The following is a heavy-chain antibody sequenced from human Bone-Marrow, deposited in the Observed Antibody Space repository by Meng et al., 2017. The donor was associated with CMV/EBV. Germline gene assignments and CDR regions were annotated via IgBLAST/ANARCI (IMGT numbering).Heavy chain of an antibody. V-gene: IGHV1-2*02. J-gene: IGHJ4*02. CDR2: INPNSGGT. Sequence: ASVKVSCKAPGYTFTGYYMHWVRQAPGQGLEWMGWINPNSGGTNYAQKFQGRVTMTRDTSISTAYMELSRLRSDDTAVYYCARVPAWSGSYDDLDYWGQGHLVNVSS. CDR1: GYTFTGYY. CDR3: ARVPAWSGSYDDLDY. D-gene: IGHD1-26*01.